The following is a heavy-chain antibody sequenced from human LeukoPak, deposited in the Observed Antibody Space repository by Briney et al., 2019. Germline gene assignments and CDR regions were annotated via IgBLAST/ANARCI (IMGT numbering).Heavy chain of an antibody. CDR3: TRRAARWQFDL. CDR1: GFNFDDYA. V-gene: IGHV3-9*01. Sequence: GGSLRLSCAVSGFNFDDYAMHWARQAPGRGLEGVSGINWKTGNGIYADSVKGRFTISRDNAKNSLYLQMSSLRAEDTALYYCTRRAARWQFDLWGRGTLLTVSS. D-gene: IGHD5-24*01. J-gene: IGHJ2*01. CDR2: INWKTGNG.